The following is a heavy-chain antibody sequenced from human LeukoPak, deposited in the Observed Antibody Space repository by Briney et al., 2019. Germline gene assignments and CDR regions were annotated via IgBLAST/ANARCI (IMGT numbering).Heavy chain of an antibody. D-gene: IGHD3-10*01. CDR2: ISSSSSYI. Sequence: PGGSLRLSCAASGFTFSSYSMNWVRQAPGKGLEWVSSISSSSSYIYYADSVKGRFTISRDNAKNSLYLQRNSLRAEDTAVYYCARGRPGSYYNGAFDIWGQGTMVTVSS. J-gene: IGHJ3*02. CDR3: ARGRPGSYYNGAFDI. CDR1: GFTFSSYS. V-gene: IGHV3-21*01.